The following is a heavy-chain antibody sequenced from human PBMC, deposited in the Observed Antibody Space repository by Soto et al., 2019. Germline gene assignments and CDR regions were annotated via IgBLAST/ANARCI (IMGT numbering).Heavy chain of an antibody. CDR2: IYNGGTT. D-gene: IGHD6-13*01. J-gene: IGHJ4*02. CDR1: GGSINTVNYY. V-gene: IGHV4-30-4*01. CDR3: ARDKVEYSSSWFDY. Sequence: TLSLTCTVSGGSINTVNYYWSWIRQSPDKGLEWIGHIYNGGTTYNNPSLTSRVTISVDTSKNQFSLKLSSVTAADTAVYYCARDKVEYSSSWFDYWGQGTLVTVSS.